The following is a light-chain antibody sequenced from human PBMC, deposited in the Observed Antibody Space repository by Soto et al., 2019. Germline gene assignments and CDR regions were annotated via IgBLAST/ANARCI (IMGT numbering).Light chain of an antibody. Sequence: QSVLTQPPSASGSFGQSLTISCTGTSSDVGGYNYVSWYQQHPGKAPKLMIYEVSERPSGVPDRFSGSKSGNTASLTVSGLQADDEADYYCSSYSGTNYHYVFGTGTKVTVL. V-gene: IGLV2-8*01. CDR3: SSYSGTNYHYV. J-gene: IGLJ1*01. CDR2: EVS. CDR1: SSDVGGYNY.